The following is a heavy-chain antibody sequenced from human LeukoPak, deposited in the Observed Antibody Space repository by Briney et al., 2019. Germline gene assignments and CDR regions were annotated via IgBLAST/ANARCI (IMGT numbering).Heavy chain of an antibody. CDR3: AKGYHYGSAGYYTATSLDH. CDR1: GFTFSNFA. Sequence: GRSLRLSCAAPGFTFSNFAMHFVRQAPGKGLEWVALISYDGNKKEYGESVKGRCTISRDNSQNTLYLQIHSLRDEDTAVYYCAKGYHYGSAGYYTATSLDHWGQGTQVTVSS. D-gene: IGHD2-8*01. CDR2: ISYDGNKK. V-gene: IGHV3-30*18. J-gene: IGHJ4*02.